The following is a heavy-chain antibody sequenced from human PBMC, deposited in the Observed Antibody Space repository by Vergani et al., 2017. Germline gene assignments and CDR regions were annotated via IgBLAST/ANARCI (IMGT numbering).Heavy chain of an antibody. CDR3: GSLDGSLREN. CDR2: IFYSGTT. Sequence: QVQLQESGPGVVKPSQTLSLTCAVSGGSISSGDHCWTWLRHRPGKGLEWIGYIFYSGTTYDNPSLRSRLTISVDTSKNQFSLTLRSVTAADTAVYHCGSLDGSLRENWGQGTLVTFSS. CDR1: GGSISSGDHC. D-gene: IGHD1-26*01. V-gene: IGHV4-30-4*08. J-gene: IGHJ4*02.